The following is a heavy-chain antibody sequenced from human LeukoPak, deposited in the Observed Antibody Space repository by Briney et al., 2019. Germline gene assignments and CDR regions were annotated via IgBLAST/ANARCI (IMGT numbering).Heavy chain of an antibody. CDR1: GGTFSSYA. Sequence: SVKVSCKASGGTFSSYAISWVRQAPGQGLEWMGGIIPIFGTANYAQKFQGRVTITTDESTSTAYMELSSLRSDDTAVYYCARAATVTTSPVDYWGQGTLVTVSS. CDR3: ARAATVTTSPVDY. V-gene: IGHV1-69*05. D-gene: IGHD4-17*01. J-gene: IGHJ4*02. CDR2: IIPIFGTA.